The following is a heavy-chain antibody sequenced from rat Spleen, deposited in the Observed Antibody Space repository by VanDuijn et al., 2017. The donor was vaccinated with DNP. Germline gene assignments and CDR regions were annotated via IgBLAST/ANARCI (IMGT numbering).Heavy chain of an antibody. Sequence: EVHLVVSGGGLVQPGRSLKLSCAVSGLTFSDYYMAWVRQAPTKGLEWVATIFTSGNRAFYPDSVEGRFTISRDNAKSRLYLQMNSLKSEDTATYYCAGQGANLPFDYWGQGVMVTVSS. D-gene: IGHD5-1*01. V-gene: IGHV5-7*01. J-gene: IGHJ2*01. CDR3: AGQGANLPFDY. CDR2: IFTSGNRA. CDR1: GLTFSDYY.